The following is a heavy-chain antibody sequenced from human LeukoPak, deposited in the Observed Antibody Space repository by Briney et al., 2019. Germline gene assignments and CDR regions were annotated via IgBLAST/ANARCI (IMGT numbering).Heavy chain of an antibody. D-gene: IGHD4-17*01. CDR1: GFTLSSNY. V-gene: IGHV3-66*01. CDR3: ARFYGVPGGWFDP. Sequence: GGSLRLSCAASGFTLSSNYMSWVRQAPGKGLEWVSVIYSGGGTYYADSVKGRFTISRDNPKNTLYLQMNSLRAEDTAVYYCARFYGVPGGWFDPWGQGTLVTVSS. CDR2: IYSGGGT. J-gene: IGHJ5*02.